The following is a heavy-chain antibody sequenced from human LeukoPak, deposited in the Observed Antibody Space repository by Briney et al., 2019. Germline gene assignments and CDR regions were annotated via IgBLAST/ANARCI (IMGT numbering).Heavy chain of an antibody. CDR1: GFTFDDYA. V-gene: IGHV3-9*01. CDR3: AKVDLYSSGWYYFYY. D-gene: IGHD6-19*01. J-gene: IGHJ4*02. CDR2: IRWNSGSI. Sequence: GGSLRLSCAASGFTFDDYAMHWDRQAPGNGLEWDSGIRWNSGSIGYADSVKRRFTISRDNAKHSLYLQMNSLRAEDTALYYCAKVDLYSSGWYYFYYWGQRTLVTVSS.